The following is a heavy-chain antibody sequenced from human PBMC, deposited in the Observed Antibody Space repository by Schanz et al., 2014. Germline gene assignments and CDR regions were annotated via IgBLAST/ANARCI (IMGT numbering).Heavy chain of an antibody. J-gene: IGHJ4*02. D-gene: IGHD5-12*01. CDR2: INPNSGGT. V-gene: IGHV1-2*02. CDR1: GYTFTGYY. Sequence: QVQLLQSGAEVKKPGASVKVSCKASGYTFTGYYMHWVRQAPGQGLEWMGRINPNSGGTNYAQKFQGRVTMTRDTSISTVYMQLSSLTSDDTAIYYCARVTTGYDSWGQGTLVTVSS. CDR3: ARVTTGYDS.